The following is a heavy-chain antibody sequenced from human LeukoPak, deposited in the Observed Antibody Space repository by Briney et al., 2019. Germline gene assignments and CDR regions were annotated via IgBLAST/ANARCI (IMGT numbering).Heavy chain of an antibody. Sequence: ASVNVSCTASGYTFTSYYMHWVRQAPGQGLEWMGIINPSGGSTSYAQKFQGRVTMTRDTSTSTVYMELSSLRSEDTAVYYCARGSWDRERLDYWGQGTLVTVSS. CDR2: INPSGGST. CDR1: GYTFTSYY. J-gene: IGHJ4*02. D-gene: IGHD1-1*01. V-gene: IGHV1-46*01. CDR3: ARGSWDRERLDY.